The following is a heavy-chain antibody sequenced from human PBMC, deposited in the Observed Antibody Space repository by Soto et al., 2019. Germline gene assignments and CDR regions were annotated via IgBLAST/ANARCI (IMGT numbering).Heavy chain of an antibody. CDR1: GGSISSYY. Sequence: NPSETLSLTCTVSGGSISSYYWSWIRQPPGKGLEWIGYIYYSGSTNYNPSLKSRVTISVDTSKNQFSLKLSSVTAADTAVYYCARSPLWFGESSFDYWGQGTLVTVSS. V-gene: IGHV4-59*01. D-gene: IGHD3-10*01. CDR3: ARSPLWFGESSFDY. CDR2: IYYSGST. J-gene: IGHJ4*02.